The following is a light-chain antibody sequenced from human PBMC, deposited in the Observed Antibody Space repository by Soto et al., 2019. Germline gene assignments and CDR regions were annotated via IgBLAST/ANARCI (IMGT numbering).Light chain of an antibody. V-gene: IGLV1-44*01. Sequence: QSVLTQPPSASGTPGQRVTISCSGSSSNIGSNTVNWYKHLPGTAPKLLIYRNNERPSGVPDRFSGSKSGTSASLAISGLQSEDEADYYCAAWDDSLNGYVFGTGTKVTAL. CDR3: AAWDDSLNGYV. CDR1: SSNIGSNT. CDR2: RNN. J-gene: IGLJ1*01.